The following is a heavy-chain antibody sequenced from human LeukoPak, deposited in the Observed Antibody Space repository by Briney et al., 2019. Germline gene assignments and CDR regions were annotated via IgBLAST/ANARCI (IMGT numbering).Heavy chain of an antibody. V-gene: IGHV1-18*01. CDR1: GYTFTSYG. Sequence: ASVKVSCKASGYTFTSYGISWVRQAPGQGLEWMGWISAYNGNTNYAQKLQGRVTMTTDTSTSTAYMELRSLRSDDTAVYYCASDCSSTSCYRGAYYYYGMDVWGQGTTVTVSS. D-gene: IGHD2-2*02. CDR2: ISAYNGNT. CDR3: ASDCSSTSCYRGAYYYYGMDV. J-gene: IGHJ6*02.